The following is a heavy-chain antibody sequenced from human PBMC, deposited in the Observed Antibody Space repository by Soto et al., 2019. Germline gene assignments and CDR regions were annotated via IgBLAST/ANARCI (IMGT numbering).Heavy chain of an antibody. J-gene: IGHJ6*02. D-gene: IGHD6-25*01. V-gene: IGHV4-59*08. CDR2: IHYSGST. CDR3: ARQVSSAWPPYYYDMDV. Sequence: ETLSLTCTVSGGSISSYFWSWIRQPPGRGLEWIGHIHYSGSTNYNPSLKSRVTISVDTSKNQVSLKLSSVTAADTAMYFCARQVSSAWPPYYYDMDVWGQGTTVTVSS. CDR1: GGSISSYF.